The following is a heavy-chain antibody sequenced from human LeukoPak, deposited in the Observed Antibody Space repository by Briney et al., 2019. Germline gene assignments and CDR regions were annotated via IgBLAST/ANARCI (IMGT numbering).Heavy chain of an antibody. Sequence: SETLSLTCTVSGGSISSYYWNWIRQPPGKGLEWIGYIYYSGSTNYNPSLKSRVTISLDTSKNQFSLKLSSVTAADTAVYYCARRRQGNYDGFDIWGQGTMVTVSS. V-gene: IGHV4-59*08. CDR2: IYYSGST. D-gene: IGHD1-1*01. CDR1: GGSISSYY. CDR3: ARRRQGNYDGFDI. J-gene: IGHJ3*02.